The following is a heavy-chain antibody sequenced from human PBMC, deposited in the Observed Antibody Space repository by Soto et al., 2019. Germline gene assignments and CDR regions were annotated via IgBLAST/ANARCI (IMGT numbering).Heavy chain of an antibody. CDR2: IYWDDDK. J-gene: IGHJ4*02. CDR1: GFSLSTRGVG. D-gene: IGHD3-10*01. Sequence: SGPTLVNPTQTLTLTCTFSGFSLSTRGVGVGWIRQPPGKALEWLALIYWDDDKRYSPSLKSRLPITKDTSKNQVVLTMTNMDPVDTATYSCAHRFTYYYGSGSYWPFDYWGQGTLVTVSS. CDR3: AHRFTYYYGSGSYWPFDY. V-gene: IGHV2-5*02.